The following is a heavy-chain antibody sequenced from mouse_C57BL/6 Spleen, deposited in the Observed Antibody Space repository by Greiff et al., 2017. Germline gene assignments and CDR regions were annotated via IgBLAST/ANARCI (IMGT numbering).Heavy chain of an antibody. CDR2: IYPSDSET. D-gene: IGHD1-1*01. J-gene: IGHJ2*01. V-gene: IGHV1-61*01. CDR1: GYTFTSYW. Sequence: QVQLQQPGAELVRPGSSVKLSCKASGYTFTSYWMDWVKQRPGQGLEWIGNIYPSDSETHYNQKFKDKATLTVDKSSSTAYQQLSSLTSEDSAVYYGARHDCGSTSFDDWGQGTTLTVSS. CDR3: ARHDCGSTSFDD.